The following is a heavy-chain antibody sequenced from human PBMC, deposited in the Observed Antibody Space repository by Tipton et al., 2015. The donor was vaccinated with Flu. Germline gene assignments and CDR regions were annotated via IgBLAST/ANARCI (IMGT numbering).Heavy chain of an antibody. CDR1: GYSISSGYY. CDR2: IYYSGST. Sequence: TLSLTCAVSGYSISSGYYWGWIRQPPGKGLEWIGYIYYSGSTNYNPSLKSRVTISVDTSKNQFSLKLSSVTAADTAVYYCARVGGGSSGWDDAFDIWGQGTMVTVSS. D-gene: IGHD6-19*01. CDR3: ARVGGGSSGWDDAFDI. J-gene: IGHJ3*02. V-gene: IGHV4-38-2*01.